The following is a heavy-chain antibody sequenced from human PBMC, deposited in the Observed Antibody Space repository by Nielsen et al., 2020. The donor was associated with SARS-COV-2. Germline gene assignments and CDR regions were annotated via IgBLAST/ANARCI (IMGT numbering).Heavy chain of an antibody. CDR1: GGSISSSSYY. CDR3: ARLRHQQLFDP. CDR2: IHYSGNT. V-gene: IGHV4-39*01. Sequence: SETLSLTCSVSGGSISSSSYYWGWIRQPPGKGLEWIGNIHYSGNTYYTPSLKSRVTISADTSKNQFSLNLRSVAATDTAVYYCARLRHQQLFDPWGPGTLVTVSS. J-gene: IGHJ5*02. D-gene: IGHD4-11*01.